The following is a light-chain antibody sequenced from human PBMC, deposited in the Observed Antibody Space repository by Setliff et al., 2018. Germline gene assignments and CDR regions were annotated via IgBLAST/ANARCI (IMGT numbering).Light chain of an antibody. CDR3: CSYTDSSDLYV. Sequence: QSVLTQPPSASGSPGQSVTISCSYVGGYRLVSWYQQYSGKAPKLLLYEVSKRPSGVPDRFSGSKSGNTASLTVSGLQPEDEADYYCCSYTDSSDLYVFGSGTKVTVL. V-gene: IGLV2-8*01. J-gene: IGLJ1*01. CDR1: YVGGYRL. CDR2: EVS.